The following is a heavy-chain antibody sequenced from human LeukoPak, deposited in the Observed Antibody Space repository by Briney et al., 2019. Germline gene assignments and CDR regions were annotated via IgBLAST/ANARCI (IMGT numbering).Heavy chain of an antibody. CDR3: ASAPSEIGGYYPEYFRH. D-gene: IGHD3-22*01. J-gene: IGHJ1*01. Sequence: PGWSLRLSCAASGFTFSTYWMHWVRQAPGKVLVLVSRIKSDGGTNYADSVKGRFTISRDNAKKTVSLQMSSLRPKDTAAYYCASAPSEIGGYYPEYFRHWGQGTLVTVSS. CDR1: GFTFSTYW. V-gene: IGHV3-74*01. CDR2: IKSDGGT.